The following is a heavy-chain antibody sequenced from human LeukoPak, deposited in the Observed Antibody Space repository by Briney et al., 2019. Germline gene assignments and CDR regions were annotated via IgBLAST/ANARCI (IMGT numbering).Heavy chain of an antibody. D-gene: IGHD3-22*01. V-gene: IGHV3-21*01. CDR1: GFTFSSYS. Sequence: GGSLRLSCAASGFTFSSYSMNWVRQAPEKGLEWVSSISSSSSYIYYADSVKGRFTISRDNAKNSLYLQMNSLRAEDTAVYYCARDQSPPRYYYDSSGYDYWGQGPLVTVSS. CDR3: ARDQSPPRYYYDSSGYDY. CDR2: ISSSSSYI. J-gene: IGHJ4*02.